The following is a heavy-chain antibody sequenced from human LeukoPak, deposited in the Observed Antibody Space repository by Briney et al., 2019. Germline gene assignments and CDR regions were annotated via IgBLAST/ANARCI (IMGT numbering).Heavy chain of an antibody. J-gene: IGHJ6*02. Sequence: GGSLRLSCAASGFTFSRHWMYWVRQAPGKGLEWVANIKQDGSAKPYVDSVKGRFTISRDNAKNSLFLQMNSLRAEDTAVYYCARDTGGYCSSTSCPSMLYYYYGMDVWGQGTTVTVSS. CDR3: ARDTGGYCSSTSCPSMLYYYYGMDV. D-gene: IGHD2-2*01. CDR1: GFTFSRHW. V-gene: IGHV3-7*03. CDR2: IKQDGSAK.